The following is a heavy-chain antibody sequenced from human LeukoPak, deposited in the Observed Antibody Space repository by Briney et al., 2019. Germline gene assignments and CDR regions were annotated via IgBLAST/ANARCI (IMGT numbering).Heavy chain of an antibody. J-gene: IGHJ4*02. Sequence: ASVKVSCKASGYTFTSYDINWVRQATGQGLEWMGWMNPNSGNTGYAQKFQGRVTITRDTSASTAYMELSSLRSEDTAVYYCASAAAAGNRNLDYWGQGTLVTVSS. CDR3: ASAAAAGNRNLDY. V-gene: IGHV1-8*01. CDR2: MNPNSGNT. CDR1: GYTFTSYD. D-gene: IGHD6-13*01.